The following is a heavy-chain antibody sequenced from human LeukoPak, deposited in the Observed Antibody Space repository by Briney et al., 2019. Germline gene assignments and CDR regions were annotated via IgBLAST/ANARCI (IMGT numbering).Heavy chain of an antibody. CDR3: AAGGVVIYF. CDR2: INTDTGNP. Sequence: ASVKVSCKASGYTFSSHAMNWVRQAPGQGLEWMGWINTDTGNPTYAQGFTGRFVFSLDTSVSTAYLQISSLKAEDTAVYYCAAGGVVIYFWGQGTLVTVSS. CDR1: GYTFSSHA. D-gene: IGHD3-16*01. V-gene: IGHV7-4-1*02. J-gene: IGHJ4*02.